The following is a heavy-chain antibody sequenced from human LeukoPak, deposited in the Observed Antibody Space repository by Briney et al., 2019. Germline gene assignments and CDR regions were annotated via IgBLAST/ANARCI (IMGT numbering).Heavy chain of an antibody. D-gene: IGHD6-6*01. CDR2: IRGDGGEY. CDR3: ARGGAARPDF. J-gene: IGHJ4*02. Sequence: GGSLRLSCAASGFTFSNYWMNWLRQTPGKVLEWVAKIRGDGGEYGHVASGRGRFTISRDNAKNSLYLQMNSLRVKDTAIYYCARGGAARPDFWGQGTLVTVSS. V-gene: IGHV3-7*01. CDR1: GFTFSNYW.